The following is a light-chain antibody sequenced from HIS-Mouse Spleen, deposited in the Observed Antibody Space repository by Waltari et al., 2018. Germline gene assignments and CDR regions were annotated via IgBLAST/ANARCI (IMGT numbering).Light chain of an antibody. V-gene: IGLV3-10*01. CDR3: YSTDSSGNHRV. J-gene: IGLJ2*01. CDR2: EDS. CDR1: ASRTHY. Sequence: SYELTQPPSVSASPGQTARITLSGAASRTHYAYLYQQKSGQATVLVIYEDSQRPSGIHERFSGSSSGTMATLTISGAQVEDEADYYCYSTDSSGNHRVFGGGTKLTVL.